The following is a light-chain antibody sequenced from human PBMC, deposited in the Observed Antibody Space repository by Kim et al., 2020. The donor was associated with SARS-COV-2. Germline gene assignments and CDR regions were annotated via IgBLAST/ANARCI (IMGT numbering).Light chain of an antibody. CDR2: EVS. J-gene: IGLJ2*01. CDR1: SSDVGGYDY. CDR3: SSYAGTNNLL. V-gene: IGLV2-8*01. Sequence: GQSVTISCTGTSSDVGGYDYVSWYQQHPGKAPKLLIYEVSKRPSGVPDRFSGSKSGNLASLTVSGLQAEDDADYYCSSYAGTNNLLFGGGTQLTVL.